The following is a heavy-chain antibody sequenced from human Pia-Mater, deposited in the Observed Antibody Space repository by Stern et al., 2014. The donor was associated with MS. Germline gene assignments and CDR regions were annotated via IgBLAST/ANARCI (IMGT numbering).Heavy chain of an antibody. V-gene: IGHV3-11*01. J-gene: IGHJ4*02. Sequence: QVQLVQSGGGLVKPGGSLRLSCTASGFSFSDYYMSWSRQAPGKGLEWVSYIGTRGTTIDYTDSVEGRFTISRDNAKNSLYLQMNSLRAEDTAVYYCARGGKSTFSYWGQGTLVTVSS. CDR1: GFSFSDYY. CDR2: IGTRGTTI. CDR3: ARGGKSTFSY. D-gene: IGHD2-2*01.